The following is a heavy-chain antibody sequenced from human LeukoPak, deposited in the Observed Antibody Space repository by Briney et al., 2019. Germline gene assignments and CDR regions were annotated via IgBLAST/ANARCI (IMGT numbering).Heavy chain of an antibody. J-gene: IGHJ4*02. CDR1: GYSISSGYY. CDR3: ARYDSSGFYQYYFDY. V-gene: IGHV4-38-2*02. Sequence: SETLSLTCTVSGYSISSGYYWGWIRQPPGKGLEWIGSIYHSGSTYYNPSLKSRVTMSVDTSKNQFSLKLNSVTAADTARYYCARYDSSGFYQYYFDYWGQGTLVTVSS. D-gene: IGHD3-22*01. CDR2: IYHSGST.